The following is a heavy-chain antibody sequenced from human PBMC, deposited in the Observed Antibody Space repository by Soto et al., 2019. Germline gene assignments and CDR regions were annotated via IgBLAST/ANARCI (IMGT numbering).Heavy chain of an antibody. J-gene: IGHJ6*02. D-gene: IGHD5-18*01. CDR2: ISGSGGST. Sequence: GGSLRLSCAASGFTFSSYAMSWVRQAPGKGLEWVSAISGSGGSTYYAYSVKGRFTISRDNSKNTLYLQMNSLRAEDTAVYYCAKDLWIQLWLKDYGMDVWGQGTTVTVSS. CDR3: AKDLWIQLWLKDYGMDV. CDR1: GFTFSSYA. V-gene: IGHV3-23*01.